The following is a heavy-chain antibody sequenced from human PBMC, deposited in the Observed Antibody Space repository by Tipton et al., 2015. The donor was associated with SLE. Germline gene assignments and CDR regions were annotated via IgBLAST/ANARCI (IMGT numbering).Heavy chain of an antibody. CDR2: ISSNGGST. CDR3: ARAGPYYDF. J-gene: IGHJ2*01. CDR1: GFTLSSYA. V-gene: IGHV3-64*02. Sequence: SLRLSCSASGFTLSSYAMNWVRQAPGKGLEYVLAISSNGGSTYYADSVKGRFTISRDNSKNTLYLQMGSLRAEDMAVYYCARAGPYYDFWGRGTLVTVSS. D-gene: IGHD3-10*01.